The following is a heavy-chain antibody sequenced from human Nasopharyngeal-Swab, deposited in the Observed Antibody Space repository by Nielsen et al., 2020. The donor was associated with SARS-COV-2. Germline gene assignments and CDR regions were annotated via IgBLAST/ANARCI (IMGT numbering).Heavy chain of an antibody. J-gene: IGHJ5*02. CDR3: ARVSPPPYYYGSGSNWFDP. Sequence: ASVKVSCKASGYSFTSYDISWVRQAPGQGLEWMGWISVYNGNTKYAQKLQGRVTMTTDTSTSTAYMELRSLRSDDTAVYYCARVSPPPYYYGSGSNWFDPWGQGTLVTVSS. CDR2: ISVYNGNT. V-gene: IGHV1-18*01. D-gene: IGHD3-10*01. CDR1: GYSFTSYD.